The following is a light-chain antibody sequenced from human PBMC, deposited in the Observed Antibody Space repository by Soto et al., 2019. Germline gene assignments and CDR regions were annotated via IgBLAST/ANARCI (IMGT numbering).Light chain of an antibody. J-gene: IGLJ1*01. V-gene: IGLV2-23*03. Sequence: QSALTQPASVSGSPGQSITISCTGTSSDVGSYNLVSWYQQHPGKAPKLMIYEGSKRPSGVSNRFSGSKSGNTASLTISGLQAEVEADYYCCSYAGSSTFAYVFGTGTKLTVL. CDR3: CSYAGSSTFAYV. CDR2: EGS. CDR1: SSDVGSYNL.